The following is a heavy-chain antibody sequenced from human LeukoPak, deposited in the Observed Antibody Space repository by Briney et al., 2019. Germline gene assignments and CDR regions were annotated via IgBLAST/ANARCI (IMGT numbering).Heavy chain of an antibody. CDR3: ARVRGGYTSSGSYYPYYFHY. J-gene: IGHJ4*02. CDR2: INHSGST. D-gene: IGHD3-10*01. CDR1: GGSFSGYY. Sequence: SETLSLTCAVCGGSFSGYYWSWIRQPPGKGLEWIGEINHSGSTNYNPSLKSRVTISVDTSKNQFSLKLSSVTAADTAVYYCARVRGGYTSSGSYYPYYFHYWGQGTLVTVSS. V-gene: IGHV4-34*01.